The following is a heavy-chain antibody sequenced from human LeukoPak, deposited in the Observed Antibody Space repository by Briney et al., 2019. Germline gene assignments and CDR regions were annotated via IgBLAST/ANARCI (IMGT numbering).Heavy chain of an antibody. CDR1: GFTFSSYW. CDR3: ATYGSGYLYY. D-gene: IGHD3-3*01. J-gene: IGHJ4*02. CDR2: INSDESYT. V-gene: IGHV3-74*01. Sequence: GGSLRLSCAASGFTFSSYWMHWVRQAPGKGLVWVSRINSDESYTNYADSVKGRFTISRDNAKNTLYLQMNSLRADDTAVYYCATYGSGYLYYWGQGTLVTVSS.